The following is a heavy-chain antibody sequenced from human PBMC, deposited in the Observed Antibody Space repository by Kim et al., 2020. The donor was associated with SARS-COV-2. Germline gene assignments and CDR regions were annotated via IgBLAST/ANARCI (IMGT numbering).Heavy chain of an antibody. J-gene: IGHJ6*02. V-gene: IGHV3-74*01. CDR1: GFTVTDYW. CDR2: IRSGGTGI. CDR3: TSDTVLYGLDV. D-gene: IGHD4-4*01. Sequence: GGSLRLSCATSGFTVTDYWMHWVRQAPAKGLVWVSRIRSGGTGISYADSVKGRFTISRDNVNNTLYLQMNNLRAEDTALYYCTSDTVLYGLDVWGQGTPVTVSS.